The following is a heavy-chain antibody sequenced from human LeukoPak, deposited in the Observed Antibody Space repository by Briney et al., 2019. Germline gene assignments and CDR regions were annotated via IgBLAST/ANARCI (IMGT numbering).Heavy chain of an antibody. D-gene: IGHD1-26*01. J-gene: IGHJ3*02. V-gene: IGHV4-61*02. Sequence: SETPSLTCTVSGGSISSGSYYWSWIRQPAGKGLEWIGRIYTSGSTNYNPSLKSRVTISVDTSKNQFSLKLSSVTAADTAVYYCARDRGATSLLSPEDAFDIWGQGTMVTVSS. CDR2: IYTSGST. CDR1: GGSISSGSYY. CDR3: ARDRGATSLLSPEDAFDI.